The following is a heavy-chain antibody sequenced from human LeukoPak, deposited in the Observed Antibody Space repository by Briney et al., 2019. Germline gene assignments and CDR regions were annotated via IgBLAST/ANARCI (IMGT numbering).Heavy chain of an antibody. V-gene: IGHV3-48*03. CDR1: GFTFSSYE. D-gene: IGHD2-2*03. J-gene: IGHJ4*02. CDR3: ARDLGIVTGFDY. Sequence: PGGSLRLSCAASGFTFSSYEMNWVRQAPGKGLEWVSYISSSGGIIYYADSVKGRFTISRDNTKNSLYLQVNSLRADDTAVYYCARDLGIVTGFDYWGQGTLVTVSS. CDR2: ISSSGGII.